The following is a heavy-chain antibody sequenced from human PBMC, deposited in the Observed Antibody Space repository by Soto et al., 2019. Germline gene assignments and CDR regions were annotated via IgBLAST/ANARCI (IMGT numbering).Heavy chain of an antibody. CDR2: ISYDGSNK. CDR1: GFTFSSYG. Sequence: QVQLVESGGGVVQPGRSLRLSCAASGFTFSSYGMHWVRQAPGKGLERVAVISYDGSNKYYADSVKGRFTISRDNSKNTLYLQMNSLRAEDTAVYYCAKGPRGRGWYIFQGDLWGRGTLVTVSS. CDR3: AKGPRGRGWYIFQGDL. V-gene: IGHV3-30*18. D-gene: IGHD6-19*01. J-gene: IGHJ2*01.